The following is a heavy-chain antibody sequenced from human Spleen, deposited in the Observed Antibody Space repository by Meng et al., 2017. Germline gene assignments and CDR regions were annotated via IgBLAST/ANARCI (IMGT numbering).Heavy chain of an antibody. D-gene: IGHD2-15*01. CDR2: ISNSGTTI. CDR1: GFTFSSFE. V-gene: IGHV3-48*03. J-gene: IGHJ4*02. CDR3: AKEGCSGGSCYSGTDY. Sequence: GESLKISCAASGFTFSSFEMNWVRQAPGKGLEWVSYISNSGTTIYYADSVKGRFTISRDNARNSLYLQMNSLRAEDTAFYYCAKEGCSGGSCYSGTDYWGQGTLVTVSS.